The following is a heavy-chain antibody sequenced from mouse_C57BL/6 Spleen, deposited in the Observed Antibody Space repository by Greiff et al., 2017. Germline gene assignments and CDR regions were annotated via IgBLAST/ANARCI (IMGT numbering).Heavy chain of an antibody. Sequence: EVQLQQSGPGLVKPSQSLSLTCSVTGYSITSGYYWNWIRQFPGNKLEWMGYISYDGSNNYNPSLKNRISITRDTSKNQFFLKLNSVTTEDTATYYCARETAQATSYFDDWGQGTTLTVSS. CDR3: ARETAQATSYFDD. D-gene: IGHD3-2*02. CDR2: ISYDGSN. V-gene: IGHV3-6*01. J-gene: IGHJ2*01. CDR1: GYSITSGYY.